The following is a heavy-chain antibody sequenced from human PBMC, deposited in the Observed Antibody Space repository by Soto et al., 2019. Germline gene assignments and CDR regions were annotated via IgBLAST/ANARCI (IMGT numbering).Heavy chain of an antibody. V-gene: IGHV1-69*01. Sequence: QVQLVQSGAEVKKPGSSVKVSCKASGGTFSSYAISWVRQAPGQGLEWMGGIIPIFGTANYAQKFQGRVTITADETTSTAYMELSSLRSEDTAVYYCARPHCSCGSCCSDYYYYGMDVWGQGTTVTVSS. J-gene: IGHJ6*02. D-gene: IGHD2-15*01. CDR2: IIPIFGTA. CDR1: GGTFSSYA. CDR3: ARPHCSCGSCCSDYYYYGMDV.